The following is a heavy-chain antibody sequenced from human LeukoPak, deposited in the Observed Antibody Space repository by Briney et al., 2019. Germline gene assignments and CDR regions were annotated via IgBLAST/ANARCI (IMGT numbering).Heavy chain of an antibody. CDR2: IYPRDSDT. D-gene: IGHD2-8*01. J-gene: IGHJ4*02. CDR3: VRPYCTTDIC. V-gene: IGHV5-51*01. Sequence: GEPLKISCKGSGYSFTNYWIGWVRQMPGKGLEWMGIIYPRDSDTRYSPSFQGHVTISADQSISTAYLHWSSLRASDTAIYYCVRPYCTTDICWGQGTLVSVSS. CDR1: GYSFTNYW.